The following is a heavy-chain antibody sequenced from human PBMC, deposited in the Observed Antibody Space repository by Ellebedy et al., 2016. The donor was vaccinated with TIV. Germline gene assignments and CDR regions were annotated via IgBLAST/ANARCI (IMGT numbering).Heavy chain of an antibody. CDR3: ARTTPAFDI. V-gene: IGHV3-48*02. CDR1: GFTFKIYS. D-gene: IGHD4-11*01. J-gene: IGHJ3*02. Sequence: GESLKISCAASGFTFKIYSMNWVRQAPGKGLEWVSYIDTSSSTVYYADSVKGRFTISKDNAKNSLYLQMNSLRDEDTAVYYCARTTPAFDIWGQGTMVTVSS. CDR2: IDTSSSTV.